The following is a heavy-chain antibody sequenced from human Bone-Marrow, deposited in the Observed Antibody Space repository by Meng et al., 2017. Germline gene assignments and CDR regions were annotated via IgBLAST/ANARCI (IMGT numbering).Heavy chain of an antibody. CDR1: GGSFSGYY. J-gene: IGHJ4*02. V-gene: IGHV4-34*01. Sequence: GSLRLSCAVYGGSFSGYYWSWIRQPPGKGLEWIGEINHSGSTNYNPSLKSRVTISVDTSKNQFSLKLSSVTAADTAVYYCARDADYWGQGTLVTVSS. CDR2: INHSGST. CDR3: ARDADY.